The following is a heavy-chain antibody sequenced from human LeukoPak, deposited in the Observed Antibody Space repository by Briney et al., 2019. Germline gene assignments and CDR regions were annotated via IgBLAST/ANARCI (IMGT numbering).Heavy chain of an antibody. CDR1: GGSISSYY. J-gene: IGHJ6*02. CDR2: IYTSGST. Sequence: SETLSLTCTVFGGSISSYYWSWIRQPAGKGLEWIGRIYTSGSTNYNPSLKSRVTMSVDTSKNQFSLKLSSVTAADTAVYYCARDRKVVAASYYYGMDVWGQGTTVTVSS. D-gene: IGHD2-15*01. V-gene: IGHV4-4*07. CDR3: ARDRKVVAASYYYGMDV.